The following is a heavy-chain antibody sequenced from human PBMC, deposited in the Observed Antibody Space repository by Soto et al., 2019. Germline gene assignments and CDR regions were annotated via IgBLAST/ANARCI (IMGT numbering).Heavy chain of an antibody. V-gene: IGHV1-18*01. Sequence: ASVKISCKASGYTFTSYGISWVRQAPGQGLEWMGWISAYNGNTNYAQKLQGRVTMTTDTSTSTAYMELRSLRSDDTAVYYCARDDYYDSSGYYQIHYYYYYYGMEVWGKGTKVTVS. CDR3: ARDDYYDSSGYYQIHYYYYYYGMEV. CDR1: GYTFTSYG. CDR2: ISAYNGNT. D-gene: IGHD3-22*01. J-gene: IGHJ6*04.